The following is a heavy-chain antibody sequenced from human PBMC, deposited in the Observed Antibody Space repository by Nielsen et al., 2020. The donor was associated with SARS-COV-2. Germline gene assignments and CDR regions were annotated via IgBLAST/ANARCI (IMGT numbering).Heavy chain of an antibody. D-gene: IGHD3-22*01. CDR1: GGSFSDSY. CDR2: ISHGGST. Sequence: GSLRLSCAVYGGSFSDSYWTWIRQPPGKGLEWIGEISHGGSTGYNPSLKSRVTISEDPSKNQFSLKLRSVTAADTAVYFCARGRVGVNFVVVVFTGGEFYFDYWGQGAPVTVSS. CDR3: ARGRVGVNFVVVVFTGGEFYFDY. J-gene: IGHJ4*02. V-gene: IGHV4-34*01.